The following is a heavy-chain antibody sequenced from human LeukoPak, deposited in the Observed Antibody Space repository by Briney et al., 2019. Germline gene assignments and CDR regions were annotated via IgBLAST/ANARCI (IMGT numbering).Heavy chain of an antibody. D-gene: IGHD6-19*01. CDR2: ISSSGSTI. CDR3: AKDLIVVAVAGLFDY. V-gene: IGHV3-48*03. J-gene: IGHJ4*02. Sequence: GGSLRLSCAASGFTFSSYEMNWVRQAPGKGLEWVSYISSSGSTIYYADSVKGRFTISRDNSKNTLYLQMNSLRAEDTAVYYCAKDLIVVAVAGLFDYWGQGTLVTVSS. CDR1: GFTFSSYE.